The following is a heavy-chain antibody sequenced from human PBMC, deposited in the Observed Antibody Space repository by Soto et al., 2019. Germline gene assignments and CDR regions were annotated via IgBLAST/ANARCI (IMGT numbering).Heavy chain of an antibody. V-gene: IGHV3-30*18. D-gene: IGHD2-15*01. Sequence: QVQLVASGGGVVQPGRSLRLSCAACGSTFSSYGMHWVRQAPGKGLEWVEVISYDGSNKYYADSVKGRFTISRDNSQNTLYLQMNCLRAEDTAVYYCAKVGIVVVVALSDYWGQGTLVTVSS. CDR1: GSTFSSYG. CDR3: AKVGIVVVVALSDY. CDR2: ISYDGSNK. J-gene: IGHJ4*02.